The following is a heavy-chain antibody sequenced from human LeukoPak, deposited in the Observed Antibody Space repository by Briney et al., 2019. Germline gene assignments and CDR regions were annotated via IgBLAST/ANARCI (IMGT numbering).Heavy chain of an antibody. V-gene: IGHV5-51*01. CDR1: GYSFTKYW. CDR2: IYPRDSDI. J-gene: IGHJ4*02. Sequence: GESLKISCKTSGYSFTKYWIAWVRQMPGKGLECMGIIYPRDSDITYNPSFRGQVTISADKSISTAYLQWTSLKASDTAMYLCARPPHTSSWYFFDFWGQGTLVTVSS. CDR3: ARPPHTSSWYFFDF. D-gene: IGHD6-13*01.